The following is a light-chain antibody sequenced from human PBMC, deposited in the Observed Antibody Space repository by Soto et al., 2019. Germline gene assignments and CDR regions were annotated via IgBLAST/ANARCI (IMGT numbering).Light chain of an antibody. CDR2: EGG. J-gene: IGLJ1*01. CDR1: SSDVGSYNL. V-gene: IGLV2-23*01. Sequence: QSVLTQPASVSGSPGQSITISCTGTSSDVGSYNLVSWYQQHPDKAPKLIISEGGKRPSGVSNRFSGSKSGNTASLTISGLQAEDEADYYCCSYAGSNTDVFGAGTKLTVL. CDR3: CSYAGSNTDV.